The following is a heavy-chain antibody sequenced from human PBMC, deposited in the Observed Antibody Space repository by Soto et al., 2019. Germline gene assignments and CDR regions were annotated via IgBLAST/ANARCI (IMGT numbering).Heavy chain of an antibody. CDR1: GFTFSSYW. D-gene: IGHD3-9*01. CDR2: IKQDGSEK. Sequence: PGGSLRLSCAASGFTFSSYWMSWVRQAPGKGLEWVANIKQDGSEKYYVDSVKGRFTISRDNAKNSLYLQMNSLRAEDTAVYYCARALVVLRYFDWLFPDLFFDYWGQGTLVTVSS. V-gene: IGHV3-7*04. CDR3: ARALVVLRYFDWLFPDLFFDY. J-gene: IGHJ4*02.